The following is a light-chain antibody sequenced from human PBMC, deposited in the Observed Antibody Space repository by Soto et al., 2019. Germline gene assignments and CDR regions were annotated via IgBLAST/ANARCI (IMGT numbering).Light chain of an antibody. Sequence: EIVLTQSPATLSLSPGERASLTCRASQSVSNFLAWYQHKPGQAPRLLIYDASVRATGVPARFSGSGSGTDFTLTISRLEPEDFAVYFCQQYGSAPLTFGGGTKVDIK. CDR3: QQYGSAPLT. CDR2: DAS. CDR1: QSVSNF. V-gene: IGKV3-20*01. J-gene: IGKJ4*01.